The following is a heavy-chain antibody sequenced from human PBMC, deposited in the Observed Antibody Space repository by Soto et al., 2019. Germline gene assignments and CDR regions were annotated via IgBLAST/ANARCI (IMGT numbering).Heavy chain of an antibody. J-gene: IGHJ4*02. CDR1: GFTFSSFE. D-gene: IGHD3-16*01. CDR3: ARGSSYALDY. V-gene: IGHV3-48*03. CDR2: ISSSGSTK. Sequence: PGGSLRLSCAASGFTFSSFEMNWVRQAPDKGLEWASYISSSGSTKYYADSVKGRFAISRDNAKNSLYLEMNSLRAEDTAVYYCARGSSYALDYWGQGTLVTVSS.